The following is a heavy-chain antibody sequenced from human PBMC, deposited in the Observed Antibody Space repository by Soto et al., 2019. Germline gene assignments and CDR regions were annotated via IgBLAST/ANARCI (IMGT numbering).Heavy chain of an antibody. J-gene: IGHJ2*01. CDR2: LSVYNGNT. CDR1: GYTSSIYG. V-gene: IGHV1-18*04. CDR3: AGDVSGVTYPCSFEL. D-gene: IGHD2-21*02. Sequence: QGQLVQSGAEVKKPGASVKVSCKASGYTSSIYGISWVRQAPRQGLLWLGWLSVYNGNTKYVQKSQGRVTVTTETCTTGADMELRSLPLDDKAVYYCAGDVSGVTYPCSFELFGRGTLVSVSS.